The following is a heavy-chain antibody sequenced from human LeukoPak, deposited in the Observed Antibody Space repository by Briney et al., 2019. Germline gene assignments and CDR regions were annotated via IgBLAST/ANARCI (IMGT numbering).Heavy chain of an antibody. Sequence: ASVKVSCKASGYTFTGYYMHWVRQAPGQGLEWMGWINPNSGGTTYAQKFQGRVTMTRDTSISTAYMELSRLRSDDTAVYYCARDNLLNNFDYWGQGTLVTVSS. D-gene: IGHD1-14*01. CDR1: GYTFTGYY. CDR3: ARDNLLNNFDY. J-gene: IGHJ4*02. V-gene: IGHV1-2*02. CDR2: INPNSGGT.